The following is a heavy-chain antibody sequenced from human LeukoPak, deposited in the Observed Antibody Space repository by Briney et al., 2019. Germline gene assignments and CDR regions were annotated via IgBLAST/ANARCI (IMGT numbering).Heavy chain of an antibody. V-gene: IGHV1-2*02. CDR2: LNPNSGGT. D-gene: IGHD6-25*01. CDR1: GYTFTDYY. Sequence: ASVKVSCKASGYTFTDYYMHWVRQAPGQGLEWMGWLNPNSGGTNSAQKFQGRVTMTRDTSISTAYMELSRLRSDDTAVYYCARDRGSSGDWFDPWGQGTLVTVSS. CDR3: ARDRGSSGDWFDP. J-gene: IGHJ5*02.